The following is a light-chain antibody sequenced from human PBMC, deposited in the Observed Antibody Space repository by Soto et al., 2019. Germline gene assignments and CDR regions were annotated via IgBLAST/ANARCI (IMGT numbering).Light chain of an antibody. Sequence: DIQMTQSPSSLSASVGDRVTITCQASQDISNYLNWYQHKPERAPKLLIYDASNLETGVRSRFSGSGSGTEFTFTISSLQTEDFAPYYCQQYENLPLSFGGGTKVEFK. V-gene: IGKV1-33*01. CDR2: DAS. CDR3: QQYENLPLS. J-gene: IGKJ4*01. CDR1: QDISNY.